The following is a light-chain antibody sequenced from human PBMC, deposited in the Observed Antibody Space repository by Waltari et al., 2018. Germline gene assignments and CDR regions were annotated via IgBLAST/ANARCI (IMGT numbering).Light chain of an antibody. CDR2: EVS. Sequence: QPALTQPASVSGSPGQSSTLPCTGTSRDVGISTVVSWYQQYPGKAPKLKIYEVSEGPSGVSNRFSGSKSGNTASLTISGLQAEDEADYYCCSYAGGTTYVFGTGTKVTVL. V-gene: IGLV2-23*02. CDR1: SRDVGISTV. J-gene: IGLJ1*01. CDR3: CSYAGGTTYV.